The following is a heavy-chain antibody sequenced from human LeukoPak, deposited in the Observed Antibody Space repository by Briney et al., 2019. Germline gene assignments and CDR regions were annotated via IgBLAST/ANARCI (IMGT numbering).Heavy chain of an antibody. CDR3: ARALAARHSPDY. CDR2: IIPIFGTA. Sequence: SVKVSCKASGGTFSSYAISWVRQAPGQGLEWIGGIIPIFGTANYAQKFQGRVTITADESTSTAYMELSSLRSEDTAVYYCARALAARHSPDYWGQGTLVIVSS. V-gene: IGHV1-69*13. D-gene: IGHD6-6*01. J-gene: IGHJ4*02. CDR1: GGTFSSYA.